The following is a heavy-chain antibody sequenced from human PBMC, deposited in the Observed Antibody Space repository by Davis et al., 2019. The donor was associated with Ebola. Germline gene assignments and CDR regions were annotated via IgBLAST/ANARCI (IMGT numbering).Heavy chain of an antibody. CDR3: ARDLGSIAAGGYYYGMDV. CDR2: ISYDGSNK. Sequence: GGSLRLSCAASGFTFSSYAMHWVRQAPGKGLEWVAVISYDGSNKYYADSVKGRFTISRDNSKNTLYLQMNSLRAEDTAVYYCARDLGSIAAGGYYYGMDVWGQGTTVTVSS. D-gene: IGHD6-6*01. CDR1: GFTFSSYA. V-gene: IGHV3-30*04. J-gene: IGHJ6*02.